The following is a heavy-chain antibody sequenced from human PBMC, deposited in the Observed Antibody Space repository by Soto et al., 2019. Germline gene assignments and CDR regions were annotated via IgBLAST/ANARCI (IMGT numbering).Heavy chain of an antibody. CDR1: GGTFSSYA. Sequence: SVKVSCKASGGTFSSYAISWVRQAPGQGLEWMGGIIPIFGTANYAQKFQGRVTITADESTSTAYMELSSLRSEDTAVYYCARDLAVALNWFDPWGQGTLVTVSS. D-gene: IGHD6-19*01. V-gene: IGHV1-69*13. CDR2: IIPIFGTA. CDR3: ARDLAVALNWFDP. J-gene: IGHJ5*02.